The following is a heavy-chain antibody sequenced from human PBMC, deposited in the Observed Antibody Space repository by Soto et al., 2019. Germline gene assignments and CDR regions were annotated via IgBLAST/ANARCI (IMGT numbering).Heavy chain of an antibody. D-gene: IGHD6-13*01. CDR1: GFTFSSYS. V-gene: IGHV3-30*18. CDR2: ISYDGSNK. Sequence: PGGSLRLSCASSGFTFSSYSMHWVRQAPGKGLEWVAVISYDGSNKYYADSVKGRFTISRDNSKNTLYLQMNSLRAEDTAVYYCAKVVTSSSSWEPNYYYYGMDVWGQGTTVTVSS. J-gene: IGHJ6*02. CDR3: AKVVTSSSSWEPNYYYYGMDV.